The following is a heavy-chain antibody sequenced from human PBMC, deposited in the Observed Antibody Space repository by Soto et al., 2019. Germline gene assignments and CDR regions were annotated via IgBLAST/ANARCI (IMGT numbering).Heavy chain of an antibody. CDR3: ARDKDWAFDY. CDR2: IFVTGGTI. CDR1: GFTFSSYS. D-gene: IGHD3-9*01. V-gene: IGHV3-48*03. Sequence: LRLSCVASGFTFSSYSMVWVRQAPGKGLEWVSYIFVTGGTIYYADSVKGRFTVSRDNAKNSLFLLMSSLRAEDTAVYYCARDKDWAFDYWGQGTQVTVSS. J-gene: IGHJ4*02.